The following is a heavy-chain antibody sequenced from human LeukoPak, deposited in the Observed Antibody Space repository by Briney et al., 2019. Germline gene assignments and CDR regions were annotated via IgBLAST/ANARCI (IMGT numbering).Heavy chain of an antibody. CDR1: GYTFTNYG. Sequence: GASVKVSCKASGYTFTNYGISWVRQAPGQGLEWMGWISAYNGNTNYAQRLQGRVTMTSDTSTSTAYMELRSLRSDDTAVYYCSIAAAGTSLLGYWGQGTLVTVSS. CDR3: SIAAAGTSLLGY. D-gene: IGHD6-13*01. V-gene: IGHV1-18*01. J-gene: IGHJ4*02. CDR2: ISAYNGNT.